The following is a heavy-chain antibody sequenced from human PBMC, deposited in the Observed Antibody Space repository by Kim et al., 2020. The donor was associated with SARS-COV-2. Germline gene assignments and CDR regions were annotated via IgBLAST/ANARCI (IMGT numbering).Heavy chain of an antibody. D-gene: IGHD3-3*01. J-gene: IGHJ6*02. V-gene: IGHV3-53*01. CDR2: IYSGGST. CDR1: GFTVSSNY. CDR3: ARVRYYYYGMDV. Sequence: GGSLRLSCAASGFTVSSNYMSWVRQAPGKGLEWVSVIYSGGSTYYADSVKGRFTISRDNSKNTLYLQMNSLRAEDTAVYYCARVRYYYYGMDVWGQGTTVTVSS.